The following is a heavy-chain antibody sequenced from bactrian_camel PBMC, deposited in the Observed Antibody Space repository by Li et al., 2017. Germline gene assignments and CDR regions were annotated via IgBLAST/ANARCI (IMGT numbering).Heavy chain of an antibody. Sequence: QLVESGGGSVQAGGSLTLSCSASTPVACMGWFRQVPGKDPQEVALMNTEGHRRYSPSVEGRFTISQDNDNTLYLQMNSLKPEDSAMYFCAADTTIGINGRCALLYSGRPKYWGQGTQVTVS. CDR3: AADTTIGINGRCALLYSGRPKY. CDR2: MNTEGHR. D-gene: IGHD3*01. V-gene: IGHV3S53*01. J-gene: IGHJ4*01. CDR1: TPVAC.